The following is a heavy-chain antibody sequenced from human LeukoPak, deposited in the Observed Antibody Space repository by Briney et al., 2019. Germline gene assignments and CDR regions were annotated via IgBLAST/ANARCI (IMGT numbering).Heavy chain of an antibody. J-gene: IGHJ3*02. Sequence: SVKVSCKASGGTFSSYAISWVRQAPGQGLEWMGGIIPIFGIANYAQRFQGRVTITADKSTSTACMELSSLRSEDTAVYYCASAGIVAIAAFDIWGQGTMVTVSS. CDR2: IIPIFGIA. CDR1: GGTFSSYA. V-gene: IGHV1-69*10. D-gene: IGHD5-12*01. CDR3: ASAGIVAIAAFDI.